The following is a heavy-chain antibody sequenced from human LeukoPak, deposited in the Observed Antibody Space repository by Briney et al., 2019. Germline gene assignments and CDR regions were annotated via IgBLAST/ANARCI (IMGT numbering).Heavy chain of an antibody. CDR1: GGSISSSSYY. V-gene: IGHV4-39*01. CDR2: IYYSGST. D-gene: IGHD3-10*01. CDR3: ARLYYYGSGSGDY. J-gene: IGHJ4*02. Sequence: PSGTLSLTCTVSGGSISSSSYYWGWIRQPPGKGLEWIGSIYYSGSTYYNPSLKSRVTISVDTSKNQFSLKLSSVTAADTAVYYCARLYYYGSGSGDYWGQGTLVTVSS.